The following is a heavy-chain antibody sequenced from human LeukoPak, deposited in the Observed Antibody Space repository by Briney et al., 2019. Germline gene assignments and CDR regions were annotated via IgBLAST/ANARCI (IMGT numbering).Heavy chain of an antibody. Sequence: GGSLRLSCAASGFMFSKYTMNWVRQAPGKGLEWVSSISSLGTHKYYTDSVKGRFSISRVNVNNSLYLQMDSLRAEDTAVYYCARISLTDSGYYLGFFDSWGQGTLVTVSS. CDR2: ISSLGTHK. CDR1: GFMFSKYT. D-gene: IGHD5-12*01. CDR3: ARISLTDSGYYLGFFDS. J-gene: IGHJ4*02. V-gene: IGHV3-21*01.